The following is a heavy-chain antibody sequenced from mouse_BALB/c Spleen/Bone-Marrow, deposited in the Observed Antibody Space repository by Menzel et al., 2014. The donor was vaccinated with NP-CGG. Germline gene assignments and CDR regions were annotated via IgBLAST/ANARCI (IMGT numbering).Heavy chain of an antibody. CDR1: GYTFTSYV. CDR3: ARWGIIYYYGSSPYAMDY. CDR2: INPYNDGT. V-gene: IGHV1-14*01. Sequence: EVQLQQSGPELVKPGASVKMSCKASGYTFTSYVMHWVKQKPGQGLEWIGYINPYNDGTKYNEKFKGKATLTSDKSSSTAYMELSSLTSEDSAVYYCARWGIIYYYGSSPYAMDYWGQGTSVTVSS. J-gene: IGHJ4*01. D-gene: IGHD1-1*01.